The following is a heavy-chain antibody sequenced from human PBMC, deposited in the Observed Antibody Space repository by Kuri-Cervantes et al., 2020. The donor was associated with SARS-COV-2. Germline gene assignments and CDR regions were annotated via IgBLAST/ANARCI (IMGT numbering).Heavy chain of an antibody. V-gene: IGHV3-48*03. CDR3: VSDGDQWNFAY. CDR2: ISTSGRTI. J-gene: IGHJ4*02. CDR1: GFTFSSYD. D-gene: IGHD7-27*01. Sequence: GESLKISCAASGFTFSSYDMNWVRQAPGKGLEWISYISTSGRTIYYADSLKGRFTISRDNAENMLFLQMNSLRAEDTAVYYCVSDGDQWNFAYWGQGTLVTVSS.